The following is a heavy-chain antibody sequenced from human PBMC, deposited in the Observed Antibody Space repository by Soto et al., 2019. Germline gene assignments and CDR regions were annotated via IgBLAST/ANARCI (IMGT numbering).Heavy chain of an antibody. D-gene: IGHD5-18*01. CDR1: GFTFSSYG. CDR2: IWYDGSNK. Sequence: PGGSLRLSCAASGFTFSSYGMHWVRQALGKGLEWVAVIWYDGSNKYYADSVKGRFTISRDNSKNTLYLQMNSLRAEDTAVYYCARDPLGYSYGLPYYYYGMDVWGQGTTVTVSS. CDR3: ARDPLGYSYGLPYYYYGMDV. V-gene: IGHV3-33*01. J-gene: IGHJ6*02.